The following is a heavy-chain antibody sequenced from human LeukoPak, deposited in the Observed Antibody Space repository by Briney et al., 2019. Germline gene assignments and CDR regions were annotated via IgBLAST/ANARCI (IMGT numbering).Heavy chain of an antibody. V-gene: IGHV1-2*06. CDR1: GYTFTGYY. Sequence: ASVKVSCKASGYTFTGYYMHWVRQAPGQGLEGMGRINPNSGGTNYPQKFQGRVTMTRDTPISTAYMELSRLRSDDTAVYYCARGIAVAANEDYWGQGTLVTVSS. J-gene: IGHJ4*02. D-gene: IGHD6-19*01. CDR3: ARGIAVAANEDY. CDR2: INPNSGGT.